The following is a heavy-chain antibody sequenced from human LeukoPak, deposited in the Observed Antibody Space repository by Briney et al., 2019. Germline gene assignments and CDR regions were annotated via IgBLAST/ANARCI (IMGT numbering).Heavy chain of an antibody. CDR1: GFTFSSYS. J-gene: IGHJ6*03. Sequence: GGSLRLFCAASGFTFSSYSMNWVRQAPGKGLEWVSSVSSSARHMYYADSVKGRFTISRDNSKNTLYLQMNSLRTEDTAVYYCARGSRAIVATKFARGRYMDVWGKGTTVTVSS. CDR3: ARGSRAIVATKFARGRYMDV. V-gene: IGHV3-21*01. D-gene: IGHD5-12*01. CDR2: VSSSARHM.